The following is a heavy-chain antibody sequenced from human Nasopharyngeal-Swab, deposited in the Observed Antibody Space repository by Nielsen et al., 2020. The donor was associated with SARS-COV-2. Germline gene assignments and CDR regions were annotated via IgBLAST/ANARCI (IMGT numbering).Heavy chain of an antibody. J-gene: IGHJ6*02. CDR2: ISSSGSTI. D-gene: IGHD3-10*01. V-gene: IGHV3-11*04. CDR1: GFTFSDYY. Sequence: GESLKISCAASGFTFSDYYMSWIRQAPGKGLEWVSYISSSGSTIYYADSVKGRFTISRDNAKNSLYLQMNSLRAEDTAVYYCATLYGSGIYAGYYYYGMDVWGQGTTVTVSS. CDR3: ATLYGSGIYAGYYYYGMDV.